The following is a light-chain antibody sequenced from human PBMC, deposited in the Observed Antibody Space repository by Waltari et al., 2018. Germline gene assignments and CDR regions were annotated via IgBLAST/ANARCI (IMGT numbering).Light chain of an antibody. V-gene: IGKV2-28*01. CDR3: MQSLQALWT. CDR1: QSLLHSNGNSY. CDR2: LGS. J-gene: IGKJ1*01. Sequence: DIVVTQSPLSLPVTPGEPASISCRSSQSLLHSNGNSYLDWYLQNPGQSPQLLIYLGSNRASGVPDRFSGSGSGTDFTLKISRVEAEDVGVYYCMQSLQALWTFGQGTKVEIK.